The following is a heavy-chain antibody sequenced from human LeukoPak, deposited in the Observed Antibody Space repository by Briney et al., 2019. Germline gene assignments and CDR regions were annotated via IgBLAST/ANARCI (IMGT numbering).Heavy chain of an antibody. CDR2: ISWNSGSI. D-gene: IGHD1-26*01. CDR1: GFTFDDYA. Sequence: GGSLRLSCAASGFTFDDYAMHWVRQAPGKGLEWVSGISWNSGSIGYADSVKGRFTISRDNAKNSLYLQMNGLRAEDMALYYCAKGAGRTYYYYMDVWGKGTTVTVSS. V-gene: IGHV3-9*03. J-gene: IGHJ6*03. CDR3: AKGAGRTYYYYMDV.